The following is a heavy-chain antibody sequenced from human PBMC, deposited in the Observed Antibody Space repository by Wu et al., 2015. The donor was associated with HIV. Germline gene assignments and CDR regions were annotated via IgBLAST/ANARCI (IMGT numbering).Heavy chain of an antibody. CDR2: MNPNSGNT. D-gene: IGHD3-10*01. V-gene: IGHV1-8*03. Sequence: QVQLVQSGAEVKKPGASVKVSCKASGYTFTSYDINWVRQATGQGLEWMGWMNPNSGNTGYAQKFQGRVTITRNTSISTAYMELSSLRSEDTAVYYCARGFVIRGVIITLFDYWGQGTLVHRLL. J-gene: IGHJ4*02. CDR3: ARGFVIRGVIITLFDY. CDR1: GYTFTSYD.